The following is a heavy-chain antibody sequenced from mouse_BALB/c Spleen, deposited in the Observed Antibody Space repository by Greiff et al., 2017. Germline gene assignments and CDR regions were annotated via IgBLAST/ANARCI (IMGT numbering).Heavy chain of an antibody. CDR3: ARNYGNYAGHYAMDY. V-gene: IGHV2-4-1*01. D-gene: IGHD2-1*01. Sequence: VKLVESGPGLVQPSQSLSITCTVSGFSLTSYGVHWVRQSPGKGLEWLGVIWSGGSTDYNAAFISRLSISKDNSKSQVFFKMNSLQADDTAIYYCARNYGNYAGHYAMDYWGQGTSVTVSS. J-gene: IGHJ4*01. CDR2: IWSGGST. CDR1: GFSLTSYG.